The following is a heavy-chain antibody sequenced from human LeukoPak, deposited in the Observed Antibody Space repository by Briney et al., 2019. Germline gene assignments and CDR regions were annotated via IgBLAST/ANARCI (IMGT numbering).Heavy chain of an antibody. Sequence: SETLSLTCAVYGGSFSGYYWSWIRQPPGKGLEWIGYIYHSGSTYYNPSLKSRVTISVDRSKNQFSLKLSSVTAADTAVYYCAREDCSSTSCHFDYWGQGTLVTVSS. CDR3: AREDCSSTSCHFDY. V-gene: IGHV4-34*01. D-gene: IGHD2-2*01. CDR2: IYHSGST. J-gene: IGHJ4*02. CDR1: GGSFSGYY.